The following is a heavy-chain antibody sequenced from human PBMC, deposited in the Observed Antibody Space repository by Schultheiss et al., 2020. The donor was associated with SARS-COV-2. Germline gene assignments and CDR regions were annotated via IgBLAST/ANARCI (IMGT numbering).Heavy chain of an antibody. J-gene: IGHJ1*01. V-gene: IGHV4-59*08. CDR3: ANLLSGVVPAAIQD. Sequence: SETLSLTCTVSGGSISSYYWSWIRQPPGKGLEWIGYIYYSGSTNYNPSLKSRVTISVDTSKNQFSLKLSSVTAADTAVYYCANLLSGVVPAAIQDWGQGTLVTVSS. CDR1: GGSISSYY. CDR2: IYYSGST. D-gene: IGHD2-2*01.